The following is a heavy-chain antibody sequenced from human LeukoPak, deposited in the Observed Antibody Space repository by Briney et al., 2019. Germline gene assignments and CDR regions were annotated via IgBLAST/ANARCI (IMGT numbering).Heavy chain of an antibody. J-gene: IGHJ4*02. CDR2: IYHSGST. D-gene: IGHD3-16*02. V-gene: IGHV4-39*01. CDR1: GGSISSNVYY. Sequence: SETLSLTCTVSGGSISSNVYYWGWIRQPPGKGLEWSGNIYHSGSTYYNPSLKSRVTISVDTSKNQFFLDLTSVTAADTAVYYCARQAIGASYRFDYWGQGTLVTVFS. CDR3: ARQAIGASYRFDY.